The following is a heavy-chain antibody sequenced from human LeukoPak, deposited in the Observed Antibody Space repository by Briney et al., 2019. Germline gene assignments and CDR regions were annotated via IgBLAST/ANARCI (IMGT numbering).Heavy chain of an antibody. CDR1: GYSISSSNW. D-gene: IGHD1-26*01. Sequence: SETLSLTCAVSGYSISSSNWWGWIRQPPGKGLEWIGYIYYSGSTNYNPSLKSRVTMSVDTSKNQFSLKLSSVTALDTAVYYCARGLGANQPFDYWGQGTLVTVSS. J-gene: IGHJ4*02. CDR2: IYYSGST. CDR3: ARGLGANQPFDY. V-gene: IGHV4-28*06.